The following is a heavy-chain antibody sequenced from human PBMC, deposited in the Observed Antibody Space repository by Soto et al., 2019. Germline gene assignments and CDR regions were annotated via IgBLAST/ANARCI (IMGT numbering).Heavy chain of an antibody. D-gene: IGHD6-13*01. CDR1: GFVFTNFW. V-gene: IGHV3-74*01. J-gene: IGHJ4*02. Sequence: PGGSLRLSCEASGFVFTNFWMHWVRRVPGKGLVWVARIDTSGHSTNYAESVKGRFTISRDNAKNTVSLQMNSLRVEDTGVYYCAKDSWYFDLWSQGSQVTV. CDR3: AKDSWYFDL. CDR2: IDTSGHST.